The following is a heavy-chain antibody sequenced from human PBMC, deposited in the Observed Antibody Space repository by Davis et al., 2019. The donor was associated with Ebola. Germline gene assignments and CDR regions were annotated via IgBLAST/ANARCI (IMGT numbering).Heavy chain of an antibody. CDR2: ISAYNGNT. CDR1: GYTFTSYG. Sequence: AASVKVSCKASGYTFTSYGISWVRQAPGQGLEWMGWISAYNGNTNYAQKLQGRVTMTTDTSTSTAYMELRSLRSDDTAVYYCARGGCSGGSCHTELLYYWGQGTLVTVSS. D-gene: IGHD2-15*01. J-gene: IGHJ4*02. V-gene: IGHV1-18*01. CDR3: ARGGCSGGSCHTELLYY.